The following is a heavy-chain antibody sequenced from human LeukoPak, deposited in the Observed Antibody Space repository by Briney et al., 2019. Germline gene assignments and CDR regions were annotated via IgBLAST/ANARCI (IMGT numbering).Heavy chain of an antibody. CDR1: GGSISSSSYY. CDR2: IYYSGST. Sequence: SETLSLTCTVSGGSISSSSYYWGWIRQPPGKGLEWIGSIYYSGSTYYNPSLKSRVTISVDTSKNQFSLKLSSVTAADTAVYYCARDRGHYFDYWGQGTLVTVSS. V-gene: IGHV4-39*07. J-gene: IGHJ4*02. CDR3: ARDRGHYFDY.